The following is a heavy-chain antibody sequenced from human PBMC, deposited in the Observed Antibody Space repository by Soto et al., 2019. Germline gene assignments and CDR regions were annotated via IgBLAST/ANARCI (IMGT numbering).Heavy chain of an antibody. CDR3: AGHGGEKLRFLEWLSLGSFDY. CDR1: GGSISSSSYY. J-gene: IGHJ4*02. D-gene: IGHD3-3*01. V-gene: IGHV4-39*01. CDR2: IYYSGST. Sequence: SETLSLTCTVSGGSISSSSYYWGWIRQPPGKGLEWIGSIYYSGSTYYNPSLKSRVTISVDTSKNQFSLKLSSVTAADTAVYYCAGHGGEKLRFLEWLSLGSFDYWGQGTLVTVSS.